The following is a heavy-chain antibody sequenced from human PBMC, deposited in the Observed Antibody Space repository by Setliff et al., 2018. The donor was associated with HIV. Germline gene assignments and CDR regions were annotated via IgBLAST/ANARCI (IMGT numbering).Heavy chain of an antibody. V-gene: IGHV1-69*13. Sequence: ASVKVSCKASGDTFTYYAISWVRQAPGQGLEWMGGIITFFGGRDYAQKFQGRITITAGESTSTAYMELSSRRSDDTAVDFCARERAAALTISNDHLDYWGRGTLVTVSS. D-gene: IGHD6-25*01. CDR3: ARERAAALTISNDHLDY. J-gene: IGHJ4*01. CDR2: IITFFGGR. CDR1: GDTFTYYA.